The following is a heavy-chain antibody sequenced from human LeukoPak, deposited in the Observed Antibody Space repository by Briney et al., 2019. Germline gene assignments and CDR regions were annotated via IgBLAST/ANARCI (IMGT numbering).Heavy chain of an antibody. CDR2: INHSGST. J-gene: IGHJ5*02. V-gene: IGHV4-34*01. Sequence: KPSETLSLTCAVYGGSFSGYYWSWIRQPPGKGLEWIGEINHSGSTNYNPSLKSRVTISVDTSKNQFSLKLSSVTAADTAVYYCASCARQQLAQVWFDPWGQGTLVTVSS. D-gene: IGHD6-13*01. CDR3: ASCARQQLAQVWFDP. CDR1: GGSFSGYY.